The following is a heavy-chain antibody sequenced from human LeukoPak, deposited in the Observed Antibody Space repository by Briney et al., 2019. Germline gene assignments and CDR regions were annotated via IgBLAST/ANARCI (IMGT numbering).Heavy chain of an antibody. CDR1: GFTFSSYA. V-gene: IGHV3-30*04. CDR3: AKEDYYDSSGYYRNRYFDY. Sequence: GGSLRLSCAASGFTFSSYAMHWVRQAPGKGLEGVAVISYDGSNKYYADSVKGRFTISRDNSKNTLYLQMNSLRAEDTAVYYCAKEDYYDSSGYYRNRYFDYWGQGTLVTVSS. D-gene: IGHD3-22*01. J-gene: IGHJ4*02. CDR2: ISYDGSNK.